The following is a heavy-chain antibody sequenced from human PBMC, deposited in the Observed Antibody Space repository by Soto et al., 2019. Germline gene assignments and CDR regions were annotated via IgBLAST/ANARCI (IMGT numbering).Heavy chain of an antibody. CDR3: ARPWRPEGSGADAFDI. D-gene: IGHD3-10*01. CDR2: ISAYNGNT. Sequence: QVPLVQSGAEVKKPGASVKVSCKASGYTFTSYGISWVRQAPGQGLEWMGWISAYNGNTNYAQKLQGRVTMTTDTSTSTAYMELRSLRSDDTAVYYCARPWRPEGSGADAFDIWGQGTMVTVSS. V-gene: IGHV1-18*01. J-gene: IGHJ3*02. CDR1: GYTFTSYG.